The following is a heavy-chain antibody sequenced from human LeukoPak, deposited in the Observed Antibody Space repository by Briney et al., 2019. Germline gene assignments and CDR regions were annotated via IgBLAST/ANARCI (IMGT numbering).Heavy chain of an antibody. D-gene: IGHD4-23*01. V-gene: IGHV4-59*01. Sequence: TSSETLSLTCTVSGGSISSYHWSWIRQPPGKGLEWIGYIYYSGSTNYNPSLKSRVTISVDTSKNQFSLKLSSVTAADTAVYYCARAKVGPDDNWFDHWGQGTLVTVSS. CDR1: GGSISSYH. CDR2: IYYSGST. CDR3: ARAKVGPDDNWFDH. J-gene: IGHJ5*02.